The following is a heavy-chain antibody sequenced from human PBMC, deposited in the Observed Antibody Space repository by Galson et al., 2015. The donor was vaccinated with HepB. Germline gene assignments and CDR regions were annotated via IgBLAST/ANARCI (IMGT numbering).Heavy chain of an antibody. CDR1: GFTFSSYA. D-gene: IGHD3-3*01. Sequence: SLRLAGAACGFTFSSYAMSWVRQAPGQGLEWVSTISGSGGSTYYADSVKGRFTISRDNSKNTLYLQVDSLRAEDTAVYYCARDPGFGGDIHWFLEWLPHFQHWGQGTLVTVSS. J-gene: IGHJ1*01. CDR2: ISGSGGST. V-gene: IGHV3-23*01. CDR3: ARDPGFGGDIHWFLEWLPHFQH.